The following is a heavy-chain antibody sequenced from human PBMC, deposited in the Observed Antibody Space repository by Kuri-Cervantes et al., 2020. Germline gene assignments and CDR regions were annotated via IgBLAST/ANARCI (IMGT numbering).Heavy chain of an antibody. CDR2: IYHSGNT. J-gene: IGHJ5*02. CDR3: ARYVKYYYGSGSIQCWLDP. Sequence: SETLSLTCTISGYSISNDYYWDWIRQPPGKGLEWIGIIYHSGNTYYTPSLKSRVTISVDTSKNQFSLKLSSVTAADTAVYYCARYVKYYYGSGSIQCWLDPWGQGTMVTVSS. D-gene: IGHD3-10*01. V-gene: IGHV4-38-2*02. CDR1: GYSISNDYY.